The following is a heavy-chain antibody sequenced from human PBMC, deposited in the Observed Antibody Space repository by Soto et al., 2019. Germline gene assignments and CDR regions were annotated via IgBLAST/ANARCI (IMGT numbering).Heavy chain of an antibody. CDR2: MYYSGST. CDR1: GDSISSSSYY. CDR3: SRGGPGWSPEH. J-gene: IGHJ4*02. D-gene: IGHD2-8*01. V-gene: IGHV4-39*01. Sequence: QLQLQESGPGLVKPSETLSLTCTVSGDSISSSSYYWGWIRQPPGKGLEWIGSMYYSGSTYYNPSLKSRVIIFVDTSKNQFSLRLSSVTAADTAVYYCSRGGPGWSPEHWGQGTLVTVSS.